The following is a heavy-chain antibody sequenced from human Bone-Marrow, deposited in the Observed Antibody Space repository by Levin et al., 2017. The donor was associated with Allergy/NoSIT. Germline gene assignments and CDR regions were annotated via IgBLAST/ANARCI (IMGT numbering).Heavy chain of an antibody. V-gene: IGHV1-69*02. J-gene: IGHJ2*01. CDR2: IIPILGIA. D-gene: IGHD3-22*01. CDR1: GGTFSSYT. CDR3: STMHDSSGGPLPTGWYFDL. Sequence: GASVKVSCKASGGTFSSYTISWVRQAPGQGLEWMGRIIPILGIANYAQKFQGRVTITADKSTSTAYMELSSLRSEDTAVYYCSTMHDSSGGPLPTGWYFDLWGRGTLVTVSS.